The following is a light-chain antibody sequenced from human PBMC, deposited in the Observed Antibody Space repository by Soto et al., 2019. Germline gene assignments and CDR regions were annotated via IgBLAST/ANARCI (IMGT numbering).Light chain of an antibody. CDR3: QQYNNWPQT. J-gene: IGKJ1*01. CDR1: QSVSSN. V-gene: IGKV3-15*01. Sequence: EIPMTQSPATLSASLGESATISCRASQSVSSNLAWYQQKPGQARRLLFYSASSGATGIPARFSGSGSGTEFALTICGLQSEDCADDYGQQYNNWPQTFGQGTKV. CDR2: SAS.